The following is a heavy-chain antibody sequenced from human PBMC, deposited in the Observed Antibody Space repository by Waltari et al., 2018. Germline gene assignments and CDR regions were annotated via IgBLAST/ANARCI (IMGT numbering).Heavy chain of an antibody. CDR3: AHSGARARGDYFQH. CDR1: GFSLSTTGVG. CDR2: IYWDDDK. D-gene: IGHD6-6*01. Sequence: QITLKESGPTLVKPTQTLTLTCTFSGFSLSTTGVGVGWIHQPPGKALEWLALIYWDDDKRYSPSLKSRLTITKDTSKNQVVLTMTNMDPVDTATYYCAHSGARARGDYFQHWGQGTLVTVSS. V-gene: IGHV2-5*02. J-gene: IGHJ4*02.